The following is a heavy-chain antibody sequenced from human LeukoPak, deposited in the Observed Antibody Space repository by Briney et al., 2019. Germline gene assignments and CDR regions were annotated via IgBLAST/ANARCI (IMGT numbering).Heavy chain of an antibody. CDR2: IYYSGST. CDR3: ARVFDYYYMDV. V-gene: IGHV4-59*01. CDR1: GGSISSYY. Sequence: SETLSLTCTASGGSISSYYWSWIRQPPGKGLEWIGYIYYSGSTNYNPSLKSRVTISVDTSKNQFSLKLSSVTAADTAVYYCARVFDYYYMDVWGKGTTVTVSS. J-gene: IGHJ6*03.